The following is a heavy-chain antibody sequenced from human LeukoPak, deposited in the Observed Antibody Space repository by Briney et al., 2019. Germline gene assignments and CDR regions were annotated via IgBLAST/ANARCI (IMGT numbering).Heavy chain of an antibody. CDR1: GYTFTSYG. J-gene: IGHJ4*02. CDR3: ARERYYGSGSYYAFDY. Sequence: ASVKVSCKASGYTFTSYGISWVRQAPGQGLEWMGWISAYNGNTNYAQKPQGRVTMTTDTSTSTAYMELRSLRSDDTAVYYCARERYYGSGSYYAFDYWGQGTLVTVSS. CDR2: ISAYNGNT. V-gene: IGHV1-18*01. D-gene: IGHD3-10*01.